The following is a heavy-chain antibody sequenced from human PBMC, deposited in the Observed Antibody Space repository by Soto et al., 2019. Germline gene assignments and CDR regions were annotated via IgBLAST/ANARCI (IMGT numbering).Heavy chain of an antibody. CDR1: GGTFRTYA. V-gene: IGHV1-69*12. J-gene: IGHJ6*02. D-gene: IGHD6-19*01. CDR3: AKGAVAGTPTSYSYYGMDV. CDR2: IIPIFGTV. Sequence: QVQLLQSGAEVKKPGSSVRVSCEASGGTFRTYAISWVRQAPGQGLEWMGEIIPIFGTVNYAQRFQGRVTMTADESTTTVYMDLRSLRSEDTAVYYCAKGAVAGTPTSYSYYGMDVWGQGTTVTVSS.